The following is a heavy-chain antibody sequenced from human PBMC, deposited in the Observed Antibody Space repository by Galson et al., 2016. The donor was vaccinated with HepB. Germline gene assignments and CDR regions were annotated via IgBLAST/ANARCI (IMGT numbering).Heavy chain of an antibody. CDR2: IKQDGGEK. J-gene: IGHJ4*02. V-gene: IGHV3-7*02. Sequence: LRLSCAASGFAFTTYWMSWVRQAPGKRLEWVANIKQDGGEKYYVDSVRDRFTVSRDNAKNSVFLQMNSLRDEDTAVYYCASSSSGHFDFWGRGTLVTVSS. CDR3: ASSSSGHFDF. D-gene: IGHD6-19*01. CDR1: GFAFTTYW.